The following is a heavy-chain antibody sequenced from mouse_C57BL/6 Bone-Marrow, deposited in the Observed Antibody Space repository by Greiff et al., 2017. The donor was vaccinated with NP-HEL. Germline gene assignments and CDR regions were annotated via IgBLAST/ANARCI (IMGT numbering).Heavy chain of an antibody. CDR1: GFTFSDYG. CDR2: ISSGSSTF. J-gene: IGHJ2*01. CDR3: AREAYYYGSSFDY. D-gene: IGHD1-1*01. V-gene: IGHV5-17*01. Sequence: EVKLMESGGGLVKPGGSLKLSCAASGFTFSDYGMHWVRQAPEKGLEWVAYISSGSSTFYYADTVKGRFTISRDNAKNTLFMQMTSLRSEDTAMYYCAREAYYYGSSFDYWGQGTTLTVSS.